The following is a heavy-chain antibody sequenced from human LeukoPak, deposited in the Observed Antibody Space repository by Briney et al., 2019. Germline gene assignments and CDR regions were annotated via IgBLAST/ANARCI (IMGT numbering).Heavy chain of an antibody. V-gene: IGHV3-64D*06. CDR1: GFTFSTFP. Sequence: GGSLRLSCSASGFTFSTFPMHWVRQAPGKGLEYFSAISRNGDTTYYADSVKGRFTISRDNSKNTLYLQMSGLRPEDTAVYYCVKALTDDAFDIWGQGTMVIVSS. J-gene: IGHJ3*02. CDR3: VKALTDDAFDI. CDR2: ISRNGDTT.